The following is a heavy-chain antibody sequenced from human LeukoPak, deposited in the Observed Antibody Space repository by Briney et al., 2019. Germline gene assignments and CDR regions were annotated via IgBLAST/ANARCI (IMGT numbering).Heavy chain of an antibody. V-gene: IGHV3-23*01. Sequence: GGSLRLSCAASGFTFSSYTMNWVRQAPGKGLEWVSAISGSGDITYNADSVKGRFTISRDNSKNTLYLQMNSLRAGDTAVYYCARDGANRGIYFDYWGQGTLVTVSS. CDR3: ARDGANRGIYFDY. CDR2: ISGSGDIT. J-gene: IGHJ4*02. CDR1: GFTFSSYT. D-gene: IGHD7-27*01.